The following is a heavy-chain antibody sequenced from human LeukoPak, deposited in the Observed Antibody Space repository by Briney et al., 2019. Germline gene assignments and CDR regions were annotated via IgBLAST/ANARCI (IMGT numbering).Heavy chain of an antibody. CDR3: ARGIGYSSSWYEDWFDP. CDR2: ISSSSSYI. Sequence: GGSLRLSCAASGFTFSSYSMNWVRQAPGKGLEWVSSISSSSSYIYYADSVKGRFTISRDNAKNSLYLQMNSLRAEDTAVYYCARGIGYSSSWYEDWFDPWGQGTLVTVSS. V-gene: IGHV3-21*01. J-gene: IGHJ5*02. CDR1: GFTFSSYS. D-gene: IGHD6-13*01.